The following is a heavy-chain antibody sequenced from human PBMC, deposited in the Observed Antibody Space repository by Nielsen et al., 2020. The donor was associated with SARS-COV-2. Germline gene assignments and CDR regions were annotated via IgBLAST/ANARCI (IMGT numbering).Heavy chain of an antibody. Sequence: GESLKISCAASGFTFSSYAMSWVRQAPGKGLEWVSAISGSGGSTYYADSVKGRFTISRDNSKNTLYLQMNSLRAEDTAVYYCAKRPNEYYYYYLDVWGKGTTVTVSS. CDR1: GFTFSSYA. V-gene: IGHV3-23*01. CDR2: ISGSGGST. D-gene: IGHD1-1*01. J-gene: IGHJ6*03. CDR3: AKRPNEYYYYYLDV.